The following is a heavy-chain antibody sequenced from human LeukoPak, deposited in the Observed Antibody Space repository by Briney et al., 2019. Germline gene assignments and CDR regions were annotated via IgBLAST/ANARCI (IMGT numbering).Heavy chain of an antibody. Sequence: PGGSRRLSCEASGFRFSEYYMSWIRQAPGKGLEWVAYISGSGRSVFYADSVQGRFTVSRDNAKNSLNLQMNSLRVEDRALYYCARVPTSSWYPHFYYMDVWGKGIMVTVSS. CDR1: GFRFSEYY. CDR3: ARVPTSSWYPHFYYMDV. CDR2: ISGSGRSV. D-gene: IGHD6-13*01. J-gene: IGHJ6*03. V-gene: IGHV3-11*01.